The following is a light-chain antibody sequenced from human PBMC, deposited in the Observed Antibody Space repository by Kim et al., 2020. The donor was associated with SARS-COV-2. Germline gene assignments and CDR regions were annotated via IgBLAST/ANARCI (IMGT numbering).Light chain of an antibody. J-gene: IGKJ5*01. CDR3: QQRSNWPPIT. V-gene: IGKV3-11*01. CDR2: DAS. Sequence: PGERATLSCRASQSVGSFLAWYQQKPGQAPRLLIYDASNRATGIPPRFSGSGSGTDFTLTISSLEPEDFAIYYCQQRSNWPPITFGPGTRLE. CDR1: QSVGSF.